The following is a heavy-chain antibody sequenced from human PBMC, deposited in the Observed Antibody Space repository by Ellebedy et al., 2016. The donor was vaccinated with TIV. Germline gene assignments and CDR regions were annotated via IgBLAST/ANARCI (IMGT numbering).Heavy chain of an antibody. J-gene: IGHJ4*02. CDR1: GFTFSSYS. V-gene: IGHV3-21*01. CDR3: ARDLAYYFDY. CDR2: ISSSSSYI. Sequence: GESLKISCAASGFTFSSYSMNWVRQAPGKGLEWVSSISSSSSYIYYADSVKGRFTISRDNAKNSLYLQMNSLRAEDTAVYYCARDLAYYFDYWGQGTLVTVSS.